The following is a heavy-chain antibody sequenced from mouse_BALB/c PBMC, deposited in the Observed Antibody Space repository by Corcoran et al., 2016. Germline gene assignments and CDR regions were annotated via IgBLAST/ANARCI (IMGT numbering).Heavy chain of an antibody. D-gene: IGHD4-1*01. Sequence: EVQLQQSGAELVKPGASVKLSCTASGFNIKDTYMHWVKQRPEQGLEWIGRIDPANGNTKYDPKFQGKATITADTSSKTAYLQLSSLTSEDTAVYYCARSNRFDYWGQGTTLTVSS. CDR1: GFNIKDTY. CDR3: ARSNRFDY. CDR2: IDPANGNT. V-gene: IGHV14-3*02. J-gene: IGHJ2*01.